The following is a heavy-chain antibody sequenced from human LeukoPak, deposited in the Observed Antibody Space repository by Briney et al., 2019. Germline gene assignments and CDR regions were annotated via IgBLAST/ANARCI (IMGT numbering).Heavy chain of an antibody. CDR2: ISGSGDTT. Sequence: GGSLRLSCAASGFTFNSYALTWVRQAPGKGLEWVSAISGSGDTTSYADSVKGRFTISRDNSKNTLYLQMNSLRAEDTAVYYCAKDRQYIAARPDYWGQGTLVTVSS. J-gene: IGHJ4*02. V-gene: IGHV3-23*01. CDR3: AKDRQYIAARPDY. D-gene: IGHD6-6*01. CDR1: GFTFNSYA.